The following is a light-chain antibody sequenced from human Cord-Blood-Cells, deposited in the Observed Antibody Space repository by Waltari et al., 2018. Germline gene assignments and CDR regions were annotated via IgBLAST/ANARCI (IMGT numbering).Light chain of an antibody. CDR1: QSVSSY. J-gene: IGKJ4*01. CDR2: DAS. CDR3: QQRSNWPLT. Sequence: EIVLIQSPATLSLSPGERDILSCRASQSVSSYLAWYQQKPGQAPRLLIYDASNRATGIPARFSGSVSGTDFTLTISSLEPEDFAVYYCQQRSNWPLTFGGGTKVEIK. V-gene: IGKV3-11*01.